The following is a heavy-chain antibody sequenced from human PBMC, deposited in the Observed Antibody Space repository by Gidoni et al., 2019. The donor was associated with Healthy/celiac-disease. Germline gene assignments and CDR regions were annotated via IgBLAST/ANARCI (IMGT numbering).Heavy chain of an antibody. CDR1: GSTFTSYD. J-gene: IGHJ4*02. D-gene: IGHD6-19*01. V-gene: IGHV1-8*01. CDR2: MNPNSGNT. Sequence: QVQLVQSGAEVKKPWASVKVSCKASGSTFTSYDINWVRQATGQGLEWMGWMNPNSGNTGYAQKFQGRVTMTRNTSISTAYMELSSLRSEDTAVYYCARGLEVAGARGYWGQGTLVTVSS. CDR3: ARGLEVAGARGY.